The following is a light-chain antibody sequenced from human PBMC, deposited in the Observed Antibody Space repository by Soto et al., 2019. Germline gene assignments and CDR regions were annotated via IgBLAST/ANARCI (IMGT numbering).Light chain of an antibody. CDR2: KAS. J-gene: IGKJ1*01. Sequence: DIQMTQSPSTLSASVGDRVTITCRASQSISSGLAWYQQKPGRAPKRLIYKASSLESGVPSRCNGSGSGTEFTLTISSLQPDDFATYYCQQYNSSSWTFGQGTKVEIK. CDR3: QQYNSSSWT. CDR1: QSISSG. V-gene: IGKV1-5*03.